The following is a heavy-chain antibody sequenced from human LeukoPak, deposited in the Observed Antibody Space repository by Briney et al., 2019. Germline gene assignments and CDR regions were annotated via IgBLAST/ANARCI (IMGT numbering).Heavy chain of an antibody. CDR2: IYYSGST. J-gene: IGHJ5*02. D-gene: IGHD3-10*01. CDR1: GGSISSYY. Sequence: SETLSPTCTVFGGSISSYYWSWIRPPPGKGLEWIGYIYYSGSTNYKPSLKSRVTISVDTSKNQFSLKLSSVTAADTAVYYCARGGYYGSGNDFRFDPWGQGTLVTDSS. V-gene: IGHV4-59*01. CDR3: ARGGYYGSGNDFRFDP.